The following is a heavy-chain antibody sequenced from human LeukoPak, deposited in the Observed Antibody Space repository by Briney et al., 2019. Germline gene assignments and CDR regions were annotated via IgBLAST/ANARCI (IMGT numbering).Heavy chain of an antibody. Sequence: GGSLTLSCAASGFPFSPDWMSWVRQAPGKGLEWVAMIKKSGSETHYVDSVKGRFTISRDSARNSLYLQMSSLKADDTAVYYCARDSGYNAFDIWGQGTMVTVSS. CDR1: GFPFSPDW. D-gene: IGHD5-18*01. V-gene: IGHV3-7*01. J-gene: IGHJ3*02. CDR3: ARDSGYNAFDI. CDR2: IKKSGSET.